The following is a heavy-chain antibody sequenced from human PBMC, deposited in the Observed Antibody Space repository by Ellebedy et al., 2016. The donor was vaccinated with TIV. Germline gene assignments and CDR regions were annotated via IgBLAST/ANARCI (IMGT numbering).Heavy chain of an antibody. J-gene: IGHJ4*02. CDR1: GFTFGDYA. CDR3: TRGGGSGSYYPPDY. V-gene: IGHV3-49*03. Sequence: GESLKISCTASGFTFGDYAMSWFRQAPGKGLEWVGFIRSKAYGGTTEYAASVKGRFTISRDDSKSIAYLQMNGLKTEDTAVYYCTRGGGSGSYYPPDYWGQGTLVTVSS. CDR2: IRSKAYGGTT. D-gene: IGHD3-10*01.